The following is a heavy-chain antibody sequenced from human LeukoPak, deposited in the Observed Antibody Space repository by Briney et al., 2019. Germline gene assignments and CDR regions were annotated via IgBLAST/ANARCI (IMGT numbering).Heavy chain of an antibody. D-gene: IGHD6-6*01. CDR3: ARGSSISAQGDT. Sequence: ASVKVSCKASGYTFTDYYMHWVRQAPGQGLEWMGWINPNSGGTNYAQKFQGRVTMTRDTSISTAYMELSRLRSDDTAVYYCARGSSISAQGDTWGQGTLVSVSS. CDR2: INPNSGGT. CDR1: GYTFTDYY. V-gene: IGHV1-2*02. J-gene: IGHJ5*02.